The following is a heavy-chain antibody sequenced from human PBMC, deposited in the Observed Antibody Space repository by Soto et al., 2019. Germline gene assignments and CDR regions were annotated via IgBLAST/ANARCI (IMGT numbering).Heavy chain of an antibody. CDR1: GGTFSTSA. V-gene: IGHV1-69*14. Sequence: QVQLVQSGAEVKKPGSSVKVSCKASGGTFSTSAISWVRQAPGQGLEWVGGIMPVFATPDYAQKFQGRVTXTXDKXTTTAYLELTSLRTDDPAVYYCARDKDRQQLGGNYYYILDVWGQGTAITVSS. J-gene: IGHJ6*02. D-gene: IGHD3-3*02. CDR3: ARDKDRQQLGGNYYYILDV. CDR2: IMPVFATP.